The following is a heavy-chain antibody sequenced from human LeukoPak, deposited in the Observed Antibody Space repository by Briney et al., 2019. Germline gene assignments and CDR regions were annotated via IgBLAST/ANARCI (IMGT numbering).Heavy chain of an antibody. CDR3: AMGGGSSGYFYY. D-gene: IGHD3-22*01. J-gene: IGHJ4*02. Sequence: SETLSFTCTVSGDSISSYYWSWIRQPPGKGLEWIGYIYYSGSTNYNPSLKSRVTISVDTSKNQFSLKLTSVTAADTAVYYCAMGGGSSGYFYYWGQGTLVTVSS. V-gene: IGHV4-59*01. CDR1: GDSISSYY. CDR2: IYYSGST.